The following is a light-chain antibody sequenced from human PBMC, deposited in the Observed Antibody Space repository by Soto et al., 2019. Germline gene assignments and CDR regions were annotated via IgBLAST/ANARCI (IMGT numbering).Light chain of an antibody. CDR3: GSWDSSLSAYI. J-gene: IGLJ1*01. CDR1: SSNIGGNS. Sequence: QSVLTHPPSVSAAPGQKVTISCSGSSSNIGGNSVSWYQQLPGTAPKLLIYDDNKRPSGIPDRFSGSKSGTSATLGITGFQTGDEADYYCGSWDSSLSAYISGTGTKVTV. V-gene: IGLV1-51*01. CDR2: DDN.